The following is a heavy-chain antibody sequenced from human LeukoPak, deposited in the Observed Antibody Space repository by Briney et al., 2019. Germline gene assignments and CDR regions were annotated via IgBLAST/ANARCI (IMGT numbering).Heavy chain of an antibody. V-gene: IGHV3-23*01. CDR1: GFTFSSYA. D-gene: IGHD3-22*01. J-gene: IGHJ5*02. CDR2: ISGSGGST. CDR3: AKFPTIIGQYNWFDP. Sequence: GWSLRLSCAASGFTFSSYAMSRVRQAPGMGLKRASAISGSGGSTYYADSVKGRFTISRDNSKNTLYLQMNSLRAEDTAVYYCAKFPTIIGQYNWFDPWGQGTLVTVSS.